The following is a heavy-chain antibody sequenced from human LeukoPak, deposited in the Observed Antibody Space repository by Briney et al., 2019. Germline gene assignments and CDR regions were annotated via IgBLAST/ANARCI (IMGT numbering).Heavy chain of an antibody. J-gene: IGHJ4*02. CDR1: GFTVSSSY. D-gene: IGHD6-19*01. CDR2: IYSGGST. CDR3: ARDSSGWYGDY. Sequence: GGSLRLSCAASGFTVSSSYMSWVRQAPGKGLEWVSFIYSGGSTHYADSVKGRFTISRDNSKNTLYLEMNSLRVEDTAVYYCARDSSGWYGDYWGQGTLVTVSS. V-gene: IGHV3-66*01.